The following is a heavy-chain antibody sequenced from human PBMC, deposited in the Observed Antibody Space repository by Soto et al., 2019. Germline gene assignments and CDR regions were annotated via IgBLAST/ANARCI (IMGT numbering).Heavy chain of an antibody. CDR2: INHSGST. J-gene: IGHJ6*02. CDR3: ARIRFLEWLLYRLGHYYGMDV. CDR1: GGPLSSGGYY. V-gene: IGHV4-61*08. D-gene: IGHD3-3*01. Sequence: SETLSLTCTVSGGPLSSGGYYWSWSRQSPGQGLEWIGEINHSGSTNYNPSLKSRVTISVDTSKNQFSLKLSSVTAADTAVYYCARIRFLEWLLYRLGHYYGMDVWGQGTTVTAP.